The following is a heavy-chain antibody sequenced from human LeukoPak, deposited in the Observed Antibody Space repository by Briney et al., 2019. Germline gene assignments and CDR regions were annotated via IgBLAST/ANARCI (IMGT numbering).Heavy chain of an antibody. D-gene: IGHD1-26*01. CDR1: GFTFSSYA. Sequence: GGSLRLSCAASGFTFSSYAMSWVRQAPGKGLEWVSAISGSGGSTYYADSVKGRFTISRDNAKNSLYLQMNSLRAEDTAVYYCARAGLVGATDHWGQGTLVTVSS. CDR2: ISGSGGST. J-gene: IGHJ4*02. V-gene: IGHV3-23*01. CDR3: ARAGLVGATDH.